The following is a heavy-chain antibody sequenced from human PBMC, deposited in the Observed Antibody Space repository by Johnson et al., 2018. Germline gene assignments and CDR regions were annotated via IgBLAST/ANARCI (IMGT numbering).Heavy chain of an antibody. Sequence: VQLVESGGGLVQPGGSLKLSCAASGFIFRGSAIHWVRQASGKGLEWVGRIRSKANGYATADAASVKGRFPISSDDSINTAYLQKNSLKTEATAVYYCTRHRYYYDDINYYPWAFDIWGQGTMVTVSS. CDR3: TRHRYYYDDINYYPWAFDI. CDR2: IRSKANGYAT. D-gene: IGHD3-22*01. V-gene: IGHV3-73*01. CDR1: GFIFRGSA. J-gene: IGHJ3*02.